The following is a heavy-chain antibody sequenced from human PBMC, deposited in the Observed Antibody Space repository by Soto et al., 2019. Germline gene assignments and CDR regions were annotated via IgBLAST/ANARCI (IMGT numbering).Heavy chain of an antibody. D-gene: IGHD4-17*01. V-gene: IGHV1-3*01. CDR2: INAGNGNT. CDR1: GYTFTSYA. Sequence: QVQLVQSGAEVKKPGASVKVSCKASGYTFTSYAMHWVRQAPGQRLEWMGWINAGNGNTKYSQKFQGRVTITRDTSASTGYMELSSLRSEDTAVYCCARATKVTTWGSSGMDVWGRGTTVSASS. CDR3: ARATKVTTWGSSGMDV. J-gene: IGHJ6*02.